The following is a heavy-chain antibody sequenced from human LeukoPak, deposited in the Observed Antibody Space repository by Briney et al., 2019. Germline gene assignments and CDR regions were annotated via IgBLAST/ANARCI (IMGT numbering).Heavy chain of an antibody. CDR3: ARHGSGDYDILTGYYSRPYGMDV. D-gene: IGHD3-9*01. J-gene: IGHJ6*02. CDR1: GDSITSGSYY. V-gene: IGHV4-39*01. Sequence: NPSETLSLACTVSGDSITSGSYYWGWIRQPPGKGLEWIGCVYYSGSTYYNPSLKSRVTISVDTSKSQFSLKLSSVTAADTAVYYSARHGSGDYDILTGYYSRPYGMDVWGQGTTVTVSS. CDR2: VYYSGST.